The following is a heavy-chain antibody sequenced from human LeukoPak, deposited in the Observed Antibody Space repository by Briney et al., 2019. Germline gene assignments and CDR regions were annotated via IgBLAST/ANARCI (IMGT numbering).Heavy chain of an antibody. D-gene: IGHD3-22*01. CDR2: IWYDGSNK. J-gene: IGHJ4*02. CDR3: ARDRLRSGYDNFDY. V-gene: IGHV3-33*01. CDR1: GFTFSSYG. Sequence: GGSLRLSCAASGFTFSSYGMHWVRQAPGKGLEWVAVIWYDGSNKYYADSVKGRFTISRDNSKNTLYLQMNSLRAEDTAVYYCARDRLRSGYDNFDYWGQGTLVTVSS.